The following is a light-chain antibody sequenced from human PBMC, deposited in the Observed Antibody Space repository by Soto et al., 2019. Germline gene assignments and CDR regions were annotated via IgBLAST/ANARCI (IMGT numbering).Light chain of an antibody. V-gene: IGKV3-15*01. CDR2: GAS. Sequence: EIVMTQSPATLSVSPGERATLSCRASQSVSNNLAWYQQKPGQAPRLLIYGASTRATSIPARFSGSGSGTEFTLTISSLQSEDFAVYYCQQYNYWPPLTFGGGTKVEI. J-gene: IGKJ4*01. CDR3: QQYNYWPPLT. CDR1: QSVSNN.